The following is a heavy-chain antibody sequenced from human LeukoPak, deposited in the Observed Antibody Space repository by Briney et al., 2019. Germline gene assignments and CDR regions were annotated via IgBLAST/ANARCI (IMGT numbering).Heavy chain of an antibody. V-gene: IGHV6-1*01. CDR2: TYYMSKWYN. J-gene: IGHJ5*02. CDR1: GDSVSSNSAA. Sequence: SQTLSLTCAISGDSVSSNSAAWNWIRQSPSRGLVWLGRTYYMSKWYNDYAVSVKSRITINPETSKNQFSLQLKSVTPEDTAVYYCARSHWNYDNWFDPWGQGTLVTVSS. CDR3: ARSHWNYDNWFDP. D-gene: IGHD1-7*01.